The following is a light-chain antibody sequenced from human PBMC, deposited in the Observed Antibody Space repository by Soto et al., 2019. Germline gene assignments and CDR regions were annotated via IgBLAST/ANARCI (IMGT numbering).Light chain of an antibody. V-gene: IGLV2-14*01. CDR3: SSYTTSSTRV. J-gene: IGLJ3*02. Sequence: QSALTQPASVSGSPGQSITISCTGTSSDVGGYKFVSWYQQHPGKAPKLMIYEVSNRPSGVSNRFSGSKSGNTASLTISGLQAEDEADYSCSSYTTSSTRVFGGGTKVTVL. CDR2: EVS. CDR1: SSDVGGYKF.